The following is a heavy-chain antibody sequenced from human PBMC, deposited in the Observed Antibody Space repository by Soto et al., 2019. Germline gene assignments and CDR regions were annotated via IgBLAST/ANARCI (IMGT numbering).Heavy chain of an antibody. CDR1: GFTFSSYA. J-gene: IGHJ4*02. Sequence: GGSLRLSCAASGFTFSSYAMSWVRQAPGKGLEWVSAISGSGGSTYYADSVKGRFTISRDNSKNTLYPQMNSLRAEDKAVYYWAKDLVVVPAAMAEAFDYRGQGTLVTVSS. CDR3: AKDLVVVPAAMAEAFDY. D-gene: IGHD2-2*01. V-gene: IGHV3-23*01. CDR2: ISGSGGST.